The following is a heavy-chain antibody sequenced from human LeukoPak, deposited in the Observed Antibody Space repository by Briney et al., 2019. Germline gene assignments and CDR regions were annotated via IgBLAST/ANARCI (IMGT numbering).Heavy chain of an antibody. J-gene: IGHJ1*01. CDR2: IKSDWST. Sequence: PGGSLRLSCAASGFTFSTYWMHWVRQAPGKGLVWVSRIKSDWSTNYSDSVKGRFTISRDNAKHTVSLQMNSLRPEDTGVYYCARAPSEIGGYYPEYFRHWGQGTLVTVSS. V-gene: IGHV3-74*01. D-gene: IGHD3-22*01. CDR1: GFTFSTYW. CDR3: ARAPSEIGGYYPEYFRH.